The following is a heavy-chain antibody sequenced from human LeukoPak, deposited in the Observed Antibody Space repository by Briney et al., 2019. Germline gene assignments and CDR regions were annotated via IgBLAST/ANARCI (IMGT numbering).Heavy chain of an antibody. CDR3: ARVWPSIAAAGVRRPYYFDY. J-gene: IGHJ4*02. Sequence: KPGGSLRLSCAASGFTFSDYYMSWIRQAPGKGLEWVSYISSSSIYTNYADSVKGRFTISRDNAKNSLYLQMNSLRAEDTAVYYCARVWPSIAAAGVRRPYYFDYWGQGPLVTVSS. D-gene: IGHD6-13*01. CDR2: ISSSSIYT. V-gene: IGHV3-11*03. CDR1: GFTFSDYY.